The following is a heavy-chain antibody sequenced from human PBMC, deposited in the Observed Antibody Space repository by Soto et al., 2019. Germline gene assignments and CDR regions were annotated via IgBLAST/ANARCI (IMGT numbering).Heavy chain of an antibody. D-gene: IGHD3-22*01. CDR2: ISYDGSNK. CDR1: GFTFSSYA. CDR3: ARDKRVDSSGYYSYYFDY. J-gene: IGHJ4*02. Sequence: QVQLVESGGGVVQPGRSLRLSCAASGFTFSSYAMHWVRQAPGKGLEWVAVISYDGSNKYYADSVKGRFTISRDNSKNTLYLQMNSLRAEDTAVYYCARDKRVDSSGYYSYYFDYWGQGTLVTVSS. V-gene: IGHV3-30-3*01.